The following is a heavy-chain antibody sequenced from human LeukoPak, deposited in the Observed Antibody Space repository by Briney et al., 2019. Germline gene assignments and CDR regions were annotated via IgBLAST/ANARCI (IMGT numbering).Heavy chain of an antibody. CDR1: GFTFSSSE. V-gene: IGHV3-48*03. Sequence: GVSLRLSCAASGFTFSSSEMSWVRQAPGKGLEWVSYISGSGTNINYEDSVKGRFTISRDNAKNSLYLQMNSLRAEDTAVYYCARESGLGVISPYFDYWGQGTLVTVSS. CDR2: ISGSGTNI. CDR3: ARESGLGVISPYFDY. J-gene: IGHJ4*02. D-gene: IGHD2-21*01.